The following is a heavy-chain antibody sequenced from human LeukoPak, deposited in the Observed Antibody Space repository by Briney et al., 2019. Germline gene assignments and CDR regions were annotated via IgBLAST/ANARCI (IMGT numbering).Heavy chain of an antibody. CDR3: ARDVADSSSSLSLGY. CDR1: GGSISGGGYY. CDR2: IYYSGST. V-gene: IGHV4-31*03. Sequence: SETLSLTCTVSGGSISGGGYYWSWIRQHPGKGLEWIGYIYYSGSTYYNPSLKSRVTISVDTSKNQFSLKLSSVTAADTAVYYCARDVADSSSSLSLGYWGQGTLVTVSS. J-gene: IGHJ4*02. D-gene: IGHD6-6*01.